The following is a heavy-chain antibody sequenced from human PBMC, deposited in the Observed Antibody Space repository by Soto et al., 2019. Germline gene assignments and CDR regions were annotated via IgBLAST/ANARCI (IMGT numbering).Heavy chain of an antibody. J-gene: IGHJ4*02. V-gene: IGHV4-59*08. CDR2: IYYSGRT. CDR3: ARPGDSSGYYPFDY. Sequence: QVQLQESGPGLVKPSETLSLTCTVSGGSISSYYWSWIRQPPGKGLEWIGYIYYSGRTNYNPSLKSRVTISVDTSKNQFSLKLSSVTAADTAVYYCARPGDSSGYYPFDYWGQGTLVTVSS. D-gene: IGHD3-22*01. CDR1: GGSISSYY.